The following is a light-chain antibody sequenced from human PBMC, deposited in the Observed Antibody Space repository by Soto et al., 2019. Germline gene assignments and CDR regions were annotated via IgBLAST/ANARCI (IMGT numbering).Light chain of an antibody. CDR1: SSDVGGYNY. Sequence: QSALTQPPSASGSPGQSVTISCTGTSSDVGGYNYVSWYQQHPGKAPKLMIYEVNNRPSEVSNRFSGSKSGNTASLTISGLQPADEADYYCNSYTSRYTFVLGTGTKLTVL. J-gene: IGLJ1*01. V-gene: IGLV2-14*01. CDR3: NSYTSRYTFV. CDR2: EVN.